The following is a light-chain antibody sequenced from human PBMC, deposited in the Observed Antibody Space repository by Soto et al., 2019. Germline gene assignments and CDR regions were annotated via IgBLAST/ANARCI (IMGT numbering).Light chain of an antibody. CDR2: EGS. Sequence: QSALTQPASVSGSPGQSITISCTGTSSDVGSYNFVSWYHHQPGKAPKLMIYEGSKRPSGVSNRYSGSKSGNTASLTISGLQAEDEADYYCCSYAGSSTDVFGRGTKLTVL. J-gene: IGLJ2*01. CDR3: CSYAGSSTDV. CDR1: SSDVGSYNF. V-gene: IGLV2-23*01.